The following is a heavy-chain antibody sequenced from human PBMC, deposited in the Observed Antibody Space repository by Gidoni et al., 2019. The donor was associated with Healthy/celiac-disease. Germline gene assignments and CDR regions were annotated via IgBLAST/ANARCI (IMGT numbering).Heavy chain of an antibody. V-gene: IGHV5-10-1*03. CDR1: GYSFTSYW. CDR3: ARRRIAARSVAGNDY. D-gene: IGHD6-6*01. J-gene: IGHJ4*02. Sequence: EVQLVQSGAEVKKPGESLRISCKGSGYSFTSYWISWVRQMPGKGLEWMGRIDPSDSYTNYSPSFQGHVTISADKSISTAYLQWSSLKASDTAMYYCARRRIAARSVAGNDYWGQGTLVTVSS. CDR2: IDPSDSYT.